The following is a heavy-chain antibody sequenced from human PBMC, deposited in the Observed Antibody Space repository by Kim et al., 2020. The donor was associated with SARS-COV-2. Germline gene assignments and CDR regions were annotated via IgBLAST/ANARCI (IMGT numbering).Heavy chain of an antibody. CDR2: IYYSGST. J-gene: IGHJ4*02. D-gene: IGHD1-26*01. Sequence: SETLSFTCTVSGGSISSSSYYWGWIRQPPGKGLEWIGSIYYSGSTYYNPSLKSRVTISVDTSKNQFSLKLSSVTAADTAVYYCAFHVLVGATEGAFDYWGQGTLVTVSS. CDR1: GGSISSSSYY. V-gene: IGHV4-39*07. CDR3: AFHVLVGATEGAFDY.